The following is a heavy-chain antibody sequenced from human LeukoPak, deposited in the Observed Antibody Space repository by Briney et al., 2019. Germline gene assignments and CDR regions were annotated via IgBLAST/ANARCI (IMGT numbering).Heavy chain of an antibody. Sequence: SETLSLTCTVSGGSISTYYWSWIRQPPGKGLEWIGYMYNSGSTNYNPSLKSRVTISIDTSKNQVSLRLSSVTAADTAACYCARQGSGGRSFDVWGQGTMVTVSS. V-gene: IGHV4-59*08. J-gene: IGHJ3*01. D-gene: IGHD1-26*01. CDR1: GGSISTYY. CDR3: ARQGSGGRSFDV. CDR2: MYNSGST.